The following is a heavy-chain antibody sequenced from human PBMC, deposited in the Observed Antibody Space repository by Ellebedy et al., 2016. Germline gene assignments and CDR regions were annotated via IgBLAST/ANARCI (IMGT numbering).Heavy chain of an antibody. CDR2: TCYRSKWYS. D-gene: IGHD1-26*01. Sequence: SQTLSLTCAISGDSVSSDSAAWNWIRQSPSRGLEWLGRTCYRSKWYSDYAVSVKSRITVSPDTSRNQFSLQLNSVTPEDTAVYYCVRDVGSYYNYWGPGTLVTVSS. CDR1: GDSVSSDSAA. J-gene: IGHJ4*02. CDR3: VRDVGSYYNY. V-gene: IGHV6-1*01.